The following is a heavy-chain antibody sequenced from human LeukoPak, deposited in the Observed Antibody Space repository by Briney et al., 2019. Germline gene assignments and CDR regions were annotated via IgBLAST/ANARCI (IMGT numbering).Heavy chain of an antibody. CDR2: IYYSGST. V-gene: IGHV4-31*03. J-gene: IGHJ4*02. D-gene: IGHD3-10*01. Sequence: SETLSLTCTVSGGSISSGGFYWTWIRQHPGKGLEWIGYIYYSGSTYYNPSLKSRVTISVDTSKNQFSLKLSSVTAADTAVYYCARSGFNYFDDWGQGTLVTVSS. CDR3: ARSGFNYFDD. CDR1: GGSISSGGFY.